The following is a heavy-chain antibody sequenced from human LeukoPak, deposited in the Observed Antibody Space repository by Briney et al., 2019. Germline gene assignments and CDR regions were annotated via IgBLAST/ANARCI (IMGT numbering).Heavy chain of an antibody. V-gene: IGHV1-18*01. CDR3: AKGGLSAQQLNWFDP. D-gene: IGHD6-13*01. CDR2: ISAYNGNT. Sequence: ASVKVSCKASGYTFTSYGISWVRQAPGQGLEWMGWISAYNGNTNYAQKLQGRVTMTTDTSTSTAYMELRSLRSDDTAVDYCAKGGLSAQQLNWFDPWGQGTLVTVSS. J-gene: IGHJ5*02. CDR1: GYTFTSYG.